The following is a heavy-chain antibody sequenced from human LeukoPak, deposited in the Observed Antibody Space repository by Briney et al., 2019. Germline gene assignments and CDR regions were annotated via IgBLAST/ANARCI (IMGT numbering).Heavy chain of an antibody. V-gene: IGHV4-39*01. CDR2: IYYSGST. CDR3: ARSTTVTTDYYYYYCMDV. D-gene: IGHD4-17*01. Sequence: KPSETLSLTCTVSGGSISSSSYYWGWIRQPPGKGLEWIVSIYYSGSTHYNPSLKSRVTISVDTSKNQFSLKLSAVTAADTAVYYCARSTTVTTDYYYYYCMDVWGQGTTVTVSS. J-gene: IGHJ6*02. CDR1: GGSISSSSYY.